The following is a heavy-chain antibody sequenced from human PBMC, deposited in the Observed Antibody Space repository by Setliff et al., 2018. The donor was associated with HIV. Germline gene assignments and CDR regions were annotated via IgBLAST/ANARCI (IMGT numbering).Heavy chain of an antibody. CDR1: GVSTSSSTYY. V-gene: IGHV4-39*02. Sequence: PSETLSLTCSVSGVSTSSSTYYWGWIRQPPGKGLEWIGYIFYTGSTYYNPSLKSRVTISVDTSKNQFSLKLSSVTAADTAVYYCAREEGPHYGGKGCIDYWGQGALVTVSS. CDR2: IFYTGST. D-gene: IGHD4-17*01. J-gene: IGHJ4*02. CDR3: AREEGPHYGGKGCIDY.